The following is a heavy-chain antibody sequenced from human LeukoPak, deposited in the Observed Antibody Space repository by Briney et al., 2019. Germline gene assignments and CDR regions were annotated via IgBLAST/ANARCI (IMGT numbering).Heavy chain of an antibody. CDR2: ISAYNGNT. J-gene: IGHJ5*02. V-gene: IGHV1-18*01. CDR1: GYTFTSYG. Sequence: ASVKVSCKASGYTFTSYGISWVRQAPGQGLEWMGWISAYNGNTNYAQKLQGRVTMTTDTSTSTAYMELRSLRSDDTAVYYCARWYYGSASYWGPTLYWFDPWGQGTLVTVSS. CDR3: ARWYYGSASYWGPTLYWFDP. D-gene: IGHD3-10*01.